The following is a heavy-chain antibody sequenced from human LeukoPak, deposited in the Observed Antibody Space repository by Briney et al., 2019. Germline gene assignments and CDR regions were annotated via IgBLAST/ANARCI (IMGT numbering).Heavy chain of an antibody. CDR3: ARRSRNGLDAFDI. V-gene: IGHV1-2*02. J-gene: IGHJ3*02. Sequence: ASVKVSCKASAYTFTGYYLHWVRQAPGQGPEWMGWLDPNNGDTEYAQKFQGRVTMTRVRFISTAYMELSRLTSDDTALYYCARRSRNGLDAFDIWGQGTMVTAS. CDR2: LDPNNGDT. CDR1: AYTFTGYY. D-gene: IGHD2-8*01.